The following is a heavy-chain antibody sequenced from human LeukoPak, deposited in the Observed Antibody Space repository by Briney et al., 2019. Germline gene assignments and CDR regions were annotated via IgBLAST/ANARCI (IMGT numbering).Heavy chain of an antibody. J-gene: IGHJ1*01. D-gene: IGHD6-19*01. V-gene: IGHV3-23*01. CDR3: ARVPITLAGTKDAKYFQH. Sequence: GGSLRLSCAASGFTFSSYAMSWVRQAPGKGLEWVSAISGSGGSTYYADSVKGRFTISRDNSKNTLYLQMNSLRAEDTAVYYCARVPITLAGTKDAKYFQHWGQGTLVSVSS. CDR1: GFTFSSYA. CDR2: ISGSGGST.